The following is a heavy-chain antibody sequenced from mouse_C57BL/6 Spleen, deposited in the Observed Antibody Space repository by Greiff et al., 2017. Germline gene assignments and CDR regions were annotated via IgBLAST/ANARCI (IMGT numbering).Heavy chain of an antibody. D-gene: IGHD1-1*01. J-gene: IGHJ1*03. CDR1: GYTFTSYW. Sequence: VQLQQPGAELVRPGSSVKLSCKASGYTFTSYWLHWVKQRPIQGLEWIGNIDPSDSETHYNQKFKDKATLTVDKSSSTAYMQLISLTSEDSAVYYCARDYGSSHWYFDVWGTGTTVTVSS. V-gene: IGHV1-52*01. CDR3: ARDYGSSHWYFDV. CDR2: IDPSDSET.